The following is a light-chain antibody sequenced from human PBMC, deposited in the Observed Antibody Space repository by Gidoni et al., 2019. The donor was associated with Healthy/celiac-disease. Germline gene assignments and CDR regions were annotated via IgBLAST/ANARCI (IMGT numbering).Light chain of an antibody. CDR1: SSNIGAGYA. J-gene: IGLJ3*02. Sequence: QSVLTQRPSVSGAPGQRVTISCTGSSSNIGAGYAVHWYQQLPGTAPKLLIYGNSNRPSGVPDRFSGSKSGTSASLATPGLQAEDEADYYCQSYDRSLSGSVFGGGTKLTVL. V-gene: IGLV1-40*01. CDR2: GNS. CDR3: QSYDRSLSGSV.